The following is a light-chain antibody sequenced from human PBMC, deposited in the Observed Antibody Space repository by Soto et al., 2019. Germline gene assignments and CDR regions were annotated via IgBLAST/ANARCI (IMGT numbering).Light chain of an antibody. CDR2: ENN. J-gene: IGLJ2*01. V-gene: IGLV1-47*01. CDR3: ATWDDSLSGPV. Sequence: QSVLRQPPSASGTPGPSVTISCSGSTSNIGSSSVYWYQQLPGTAPKVFIYENNRRPSGVPDRFSGSKSGTSASLAISGLRSEDEADYYCATWDDSLSGPVFGGGTKLTVL. CDR1: TSNIGSSS.